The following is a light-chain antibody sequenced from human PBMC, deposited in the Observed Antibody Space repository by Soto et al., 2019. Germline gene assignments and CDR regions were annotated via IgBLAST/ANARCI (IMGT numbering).Light chain of an antibody. CDR2: EVS. Sequence: QSALTQPASVSGSPGQSITVSCTGTNTDVGGYNYVSWYQHHPVKAPKLMIYEVSNRPSGVSDRFSGSRSGNTASLTISGLQAEDESDYYCISYTSSSTWVFGGGTKLTVL. CDR3: ISYTSSSTWV. CDR1: NTDVGGYNY. J-gene: IGLJ3*02. V-gene: IGLV2-14*01.